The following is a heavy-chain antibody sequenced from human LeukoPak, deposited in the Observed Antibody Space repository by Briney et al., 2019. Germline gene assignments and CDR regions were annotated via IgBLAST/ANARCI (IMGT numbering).Heavy chain of an antibody. CDR3: ARLGGWLLYYFDY. J-gene: IGHJ4*02. CDR2: ISSSGSTI. V-gene: IGHV3-11*01. CDR1: GFTFSDYY. Sequence: PAGSLTLSCAASGFTFSDYYMSWIRQAPGQGLEWVSYISSSGSTIYYADSAKGRFTISRDNAKNSLYLQMNSLRAEDTAVYYCARLGGWLLYYFDYWGQGTLVTVSS. D-gene: IGHD3-9*01.